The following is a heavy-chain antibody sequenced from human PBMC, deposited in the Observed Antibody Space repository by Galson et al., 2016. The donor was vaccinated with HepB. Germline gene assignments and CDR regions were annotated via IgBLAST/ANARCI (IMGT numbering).Heavy chain of an antibody. Sequence: TLSLTCNVSGGSIKAYYWAWIRQPPGKGLEWIGNVFHTGRFNYNPSLKRRVTISFDTSKSQISLMLGAMAAAGTAVYFCARVFAGTYFDYWGQGTLGTVSS. J-gene: IGHJ4*02. CDR2: VFHTGRF. V-gene: IGHV4-59*01. D-gene: IGHD1-14*01. CDR3: ARVFAGTYFDY. CDR1: GGSIKAYY.